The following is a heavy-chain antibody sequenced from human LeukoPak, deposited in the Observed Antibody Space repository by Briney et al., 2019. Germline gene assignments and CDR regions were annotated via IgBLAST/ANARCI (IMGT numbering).Heavy chain of an antibody. V-gene: IGHV4-59*05. D-gene: IGHD1-26*01. CDR1: GGSLSLSY. Sequence: SETLSLTCSVSGGSLSLSYWSWIRQSPGMGLEWIGSIYYSGSTYYNPSLKSRVTISVDTSKNQFSLKLSSVTAADTAVYYCARHDDSGSYSRWFDPWGQGTLVTVSS. CDR2: IYYSGST. J-gene: IGHJ5*02. CDR3: ARHDDSGSYSRWFDP.